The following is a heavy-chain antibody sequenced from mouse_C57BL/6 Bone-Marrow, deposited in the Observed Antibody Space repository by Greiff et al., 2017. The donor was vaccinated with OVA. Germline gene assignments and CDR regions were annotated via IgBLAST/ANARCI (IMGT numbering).Heavy chain of an antibody. CDR3: ARWDYYYGSSYVGYFDV. D-gene: IGHD1-1*01. CDR1: GYTFTGYW. J-gene: IGHJ1*03. V-gene: IGHV1-9*01. CDR2: ILPGSGST. Sequence: QVQLQQSGAELMKPGASVKLSCKATGYTFTGYWIEWVKQRPGHGLEWIGEILPGSGSTNYNEKFKGKATFTADTSSNTAYMQLSSLTTEDSAIYYCARWDYYYGSSYVGYFDVWGTGTTVTVSS.